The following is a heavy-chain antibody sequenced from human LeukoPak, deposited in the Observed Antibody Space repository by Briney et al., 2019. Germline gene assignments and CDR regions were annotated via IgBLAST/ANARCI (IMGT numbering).Heavy chain of an antibody. CDR3: TSPWFDP. CDR2: INHSGST. J-gene: IGHJ5*02. CDR1: GGSFSGYY. V-gene: IGHV4-34*01. Sequence: SETLSLTCAVYGGSFSGYYWSWIRQPPGKGLEWIGEINHSGSTNYNPSLKSRVTISVDTSKNQFSLKLTSVTAADTAVYYCTSPWFDPWGQGTLVTVSS.